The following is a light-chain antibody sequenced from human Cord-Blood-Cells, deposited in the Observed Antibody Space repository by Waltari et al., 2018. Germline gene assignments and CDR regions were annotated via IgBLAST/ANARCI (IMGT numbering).Light chain of an antibody. CDR1: SSDVGSYHL. J-gene: IGLJ3*02. CDR2: EGS. V-gene: IGLV2-23*01. CDR3: CSYAGSSTYWV. Sequence: QSALTHPASVSGSPGQSITISCTGTSSDVGSYHLVSWYQQHPGKAPKLMIYEGSKRPSGVSNRFSGSKSGNTTSLTISGLQAEDEADYYCCSYAGSSTYWVFGGGTKLTVL.